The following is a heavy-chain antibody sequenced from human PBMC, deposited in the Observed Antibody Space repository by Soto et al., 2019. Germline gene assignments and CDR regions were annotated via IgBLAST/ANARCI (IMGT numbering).Heavy chain of an antibody. V-gene: IGHV3-48*02. D-gene: IGHD6-13*01. Sequence: EVQLVESGGGLVQPGGPLRLSCAASGFTFSSYSMNWVRQAPGKGLEWVSYISSSSRMLYYADSVKGRFTLSRDNAKNSLYLQMNSLRDEDTAVYYCARDRGSRGLIDYGGQGTLVTVAS. CDR2: ISSSSRML. CDR1: GFTFSSYS. CDR3: ARDRGSRGLIDY. J-gene: IGHJ4*02.